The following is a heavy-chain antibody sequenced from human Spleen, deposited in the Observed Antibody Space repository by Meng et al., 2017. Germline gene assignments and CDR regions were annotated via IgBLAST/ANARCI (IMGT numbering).Heavy chain of an antibody. CDR2: INPNSGGT. J-gene: IGHJ4*02. D-gene: IGHD5-24*01. Sequence: ASVKVSCKASGYTFTGYYMHWVRQAPGQGLEWMGWINPNSGGTNYAQKFQGRVTMTRDTSISTAYMELSSLRSEDTAVYYCARGSEDGYNYGYWGQGTLVTVSS. CDR3: ARGSEDGYNYGY. V-gene: IGHV1-2*02. CDR1: GYTFTGYY.